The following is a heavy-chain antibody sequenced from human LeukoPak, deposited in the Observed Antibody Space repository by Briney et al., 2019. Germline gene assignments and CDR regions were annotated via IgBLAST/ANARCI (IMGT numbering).Heavy chain of an antibody. Sequence: PGGSLKLSCTTSGFAFSGSAMHWVRQASGKGLEWVGRIRSKGNSYATAYAASVQGRFTFSRDDSKNTAYLQMNSLKTEDTAVYYCTSRGYSYGFGYWGQGILVTVSS. J-gene: IGHJ4*02. CDR3: TSRGYSYGFGY. D-gene: IGHD5-18*01. V-gene: IGHV3-73*01. CDR2: IRSKGNSYAT. CDR1: GFAFSGSA.